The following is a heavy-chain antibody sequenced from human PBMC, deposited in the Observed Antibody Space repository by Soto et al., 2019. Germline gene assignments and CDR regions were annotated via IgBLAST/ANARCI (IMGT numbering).Heavy chain of an antibody. CDR2: MNPKRGNT. D-gene: IGHD3-10*01. J-gene: IGHJ6*02. V-gene: IGHV1-8*01. Sequence: ASVEVACRASGSTFSSYPVTLVRPAKEQGLEWMGWMNPKRGNTGYAQKFQGRVTMTRNASISTAYMELSSLRSEDTAVYYCAAAGRGYYYYYGMDVWGQGTTVTVSS. CDR3: AAAGRGYYYYYGMDV. CDR1: GSTFSSYP.